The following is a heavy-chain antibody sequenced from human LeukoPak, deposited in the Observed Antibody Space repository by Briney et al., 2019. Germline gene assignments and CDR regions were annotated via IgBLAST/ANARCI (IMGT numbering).Heavy chain of an antibody. V-gene: IGHV4-30-4*01. J-gene: IGHJ5*02. CDR1: GGSISSGDYY. CDR2: IYYSGST. D-gene: IGHD2-2*02. CDR3: ARGGIVVVPAAISWFDP. Sequence: PSETLSLTCTVSGGSISSGDYYRSWIRQPPGKGLEWIGYIYYSGSTYYNPSLKSRVIISVDTSKNQFSLKLSSVTAADTAVYYCARGGIVVVPAAISWFDPWGQGTLVTVSS.